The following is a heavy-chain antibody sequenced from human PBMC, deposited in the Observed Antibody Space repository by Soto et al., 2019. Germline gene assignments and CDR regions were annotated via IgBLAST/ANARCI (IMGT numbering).Heavy chain of an antibody. Sequence: QITLKESGPPLVKPTQTLTLTCTFSGFSLSTSGVGVGWIRQPPGKALEWLGIIYWDDDKRYSPSLKSRLTITKDTSKNQVVLTMTNMDPVDTGTYYCAHRRSVKVGFDDWGQGTLVTVSS. V-gene: IGHV2-5*02. D-gene: IGHD1-26*01. CDR1: GFSLSTSGVG. J-gene: IGHJ4*02. CDR2: IYWDDDK. CDR3: AHRRSVKVGFDD.